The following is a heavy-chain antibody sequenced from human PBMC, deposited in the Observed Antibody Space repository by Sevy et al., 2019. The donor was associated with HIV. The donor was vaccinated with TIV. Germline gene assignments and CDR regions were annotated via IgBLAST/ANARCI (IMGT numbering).Heavy chain of an antibody. CDR3: ARHGGVEVANFDY. V-gene: IGHV4-39*01. D-gene: IGHD5-12*01. CDR1: GDSIGGTTYY. Sequence: SETLSLTCTVSGDSIGGTTYYWGWIRQPPGKGLEWIASIYYSGSTYFNSSLKSRITISVDTSKNQFSMQLTAVTAADTDVYYCARHGGVEVANFDYWGLGTLVTVSS. J-gene: IGHJ4*02. CDR2: IYYSGST.